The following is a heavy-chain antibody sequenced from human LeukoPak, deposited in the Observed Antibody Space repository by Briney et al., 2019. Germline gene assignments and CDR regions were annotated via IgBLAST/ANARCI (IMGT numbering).Heavy chain of an antibody. J-gene: IGHJ4*02. Sequence: ASVKVSCKASGGTFSSYAISWVRQAPGQGLEWMGGTIPIFGTANYAQKFQGRVTITADESTSTAYMELSSLRSEDTAVYYCARGGPAVCSYCSGGSYEFDYWGQGTLVTVSS. CDR1: GGTFSSYA. CDR2: TIPIFGTA. CDR3: ARGGPAVCSYCSGGSYEFDY. V-gene: IGHV1-69*13. D-gene: IGHD2-15*01.